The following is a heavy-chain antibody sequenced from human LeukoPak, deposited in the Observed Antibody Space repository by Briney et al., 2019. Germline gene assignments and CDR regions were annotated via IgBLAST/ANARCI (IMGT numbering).Heavy chain of an antibody. D-gene: IGHD6-13*01. V-gene: IGHV4-34*01. J-gene: IGHJ5*02. CDR3: ARLGQQLVRGWFDP. CDR2: INHSVST. Sequence: KPSETLSLTCAVYGGSFSGYYWSWIRQPPAKGLEWIVEINHSVSTNYNPSLKSRVTISVDTSKNQFSLKLSCVTAADTAVYYCARLGQQLVRGWFDPSGQGTLVTVSS. CDR1: GGSFSGYY.